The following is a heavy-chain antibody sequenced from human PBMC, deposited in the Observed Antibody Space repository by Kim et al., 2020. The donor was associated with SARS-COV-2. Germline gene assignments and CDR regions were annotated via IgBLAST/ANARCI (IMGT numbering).Heavy chain of an antibody. CDR1: GFTFSSYS. D-gene: IGHD6-13*01. V-gene: IGHV3-21*01. CDR3: ARLYSSRYRVGMDV. Sequence: GGSLRLSCAASGFTFSSYSMNWVRQAPGKGLEWVSSISSSSSYIYYADSVKGRFTISRDNAKNSLYLQMNSLRAEDTAVYYCARLYSSRYRVGMDVWGQGTTVTVSS. J-gene: IGHJ6*02. CDR2: ISSSSSYI.